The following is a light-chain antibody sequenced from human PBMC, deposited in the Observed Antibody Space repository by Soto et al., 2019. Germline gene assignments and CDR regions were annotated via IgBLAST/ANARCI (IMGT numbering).Light chain of an antibody. CDR2: DAS. J-gene: IGKJ4*01. V-gene: IGKV3-11*01. CDR3: QQRSNWPLT. Sequence: EIVLTQSPATLSLSPGERATLSCRASQSVSSYLAWYQQKPGQAPRLLIYDASNRATGIPARFSGSGSGTDVTLTISRLEPEDFAVYYCQQRSNWPLTLGGGTKVEIK. CDR1: QSVSSY.